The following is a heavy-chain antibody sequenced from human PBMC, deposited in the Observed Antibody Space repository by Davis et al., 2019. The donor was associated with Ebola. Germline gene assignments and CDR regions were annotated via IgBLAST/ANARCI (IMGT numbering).Heavy chain of an antibody. CDR3: ARGSDYIWGKDDF. Sequence: MPGGSLRLSCTVSGGSISSYYWSWIRQPPGKGLEWIGYIYYSGSTNYNPSLKSRVTISVDTSKNQFSLNLRSVTAADTAVYYCARGSDYIWGKDDFWGQGTPVTVSS. D-gene: IGHD3-16*01. V-gene: IGHV4-59*12. J-gene: IGHJ4*02. CDR1: GGSISSYY. CDR2: IYYSGST.